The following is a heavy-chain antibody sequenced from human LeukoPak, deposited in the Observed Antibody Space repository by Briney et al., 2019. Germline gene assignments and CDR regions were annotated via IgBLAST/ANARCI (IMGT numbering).Heavy chain of an antibody. Sequence: PGGSLRLSCAASGFTFSSYGMHWVRQAPGKGLVWVAVISYDGSNKYYADSVKGRFTISRGNSKNTLYLQMNSLRAEDTAVYYCAKVYSSGSDYWGQGTLVTVSS. CDR3: AKVYSSGSDY. CDR1: GFTFSSYG. D-gene: IGHD6-19*01. J-gene: IGHJ4*02. CDR2: ISYDGSNK. V-gene: IGHV3-30*18.